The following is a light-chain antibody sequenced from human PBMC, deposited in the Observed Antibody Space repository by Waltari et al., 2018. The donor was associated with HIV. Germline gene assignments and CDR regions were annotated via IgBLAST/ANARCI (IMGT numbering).Light chain of an antibody. J-gene: IGKJ1*01. V-gene: IGKV3-15*01. Sequence: EIVMTQSPAPLSVSPGERATLACRASQSVSSNLAWYQHKPGQAPRLLIYDASTRATGIPARFSGSGSGTEFTLTISSLQSEDFAVYYCQQYNSWPGTFGQGTKVEIK. CDR3: QQYNSWPGT. CDR2: DAS. CDR1: QSVSSN.